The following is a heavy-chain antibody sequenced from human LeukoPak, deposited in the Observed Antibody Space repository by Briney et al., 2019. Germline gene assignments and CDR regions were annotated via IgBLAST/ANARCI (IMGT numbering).Heavy chain of an antibody. D-gene: IGHD1-26*01. CDR1: GGSISSGGYY. CDR2: TSYSEGT. J-gene: IGHJ4*02. Sequence: SETLSLTCTVSGGSISSGGYYWSWIRQHAGKGLEWIGFTSYSEGTYYNPSLMSRITISVDISQNQFSLKMRDVTAADTAVYFCATADWESFYFDSWGQGALVAVSS. V-gene: IGHV4-31*03. CDR3: ATADWESFYFDS.